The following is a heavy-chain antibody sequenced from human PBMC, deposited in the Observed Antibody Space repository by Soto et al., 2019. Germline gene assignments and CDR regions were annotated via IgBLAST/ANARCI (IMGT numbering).Heavy chain of an antibody. D-gene: IGHD5-18*01. CDR1: GGSISSGDYY. V-gene: IGHV4-30-4*01. J-gene: IGHJ4*02. CDR2: IYYSGST. CDR3: ASNSYRYTFYDY. Sequence: SETLSLSCTVSGGSISSGDYYWSWIRQPPGKGLEWIGYIYYSGSTYYNPSLKSRVTISVDTSKNQFSLKLSSVTAADTAVYYCASNSYRYTFYDYWGQGTLVTVS.